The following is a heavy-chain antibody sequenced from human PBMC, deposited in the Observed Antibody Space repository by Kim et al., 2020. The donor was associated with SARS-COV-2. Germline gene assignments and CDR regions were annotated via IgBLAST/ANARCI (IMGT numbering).Heavy chain of an antibody. J-gene: IGHJ3*02. CDR1: GFTFSGST. CDR3: TRVNPIPGVWYDAFDI. V-gene: IGHV3-73*01. D-gene: IGHD6-19*01. Sequence: GGSLRLSCAASGFTFSGSTMHWVRQASGKGLEWVGRIRSKANSYATAYAASVKNRFTISRDDSKNTAYLQMNSLKTEDTAVYYCTRVNPIPGVWYDAFDIWGQGTMVTVSS. CDR2: IRSKANSYAT.